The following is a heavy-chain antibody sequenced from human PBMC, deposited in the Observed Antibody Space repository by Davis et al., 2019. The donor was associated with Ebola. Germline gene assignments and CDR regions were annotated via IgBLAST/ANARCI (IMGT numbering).Heavy chain of an antibody. V-gene: IGHV5-51*01. D-gene: IGHD5-24*01. J-gene: IGHJ4*02. CDR2: IYPADSDT. Sequence: GESLKISCKGSGYSFTSYWIGWVRQMPGEGLEWMGIIYPADSDTRYSPSFQGQVTISADKSINTAYLQWTSLKASDTAMYYCARGTDGYNPGGYFDSWGQGSLVTVSS. CDR1: GYSFTSYW. CDR3: ARGTDGYNPGGYFDS.